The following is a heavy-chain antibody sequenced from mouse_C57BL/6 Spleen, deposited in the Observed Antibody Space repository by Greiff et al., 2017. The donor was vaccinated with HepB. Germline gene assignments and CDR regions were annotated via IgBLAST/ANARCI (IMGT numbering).Heavy chain of an antibody. CDR1: GYSFTDYN. J-gene: IGHJ3*01. V-gene: IGHV1-39*01. CDR3: ARPQTAQGPPFAY. Sequence: EVKLVESGPELVKPGASVKISCKASGYSFTDYNMNWVKQSNGKSLEWIGVINPNYGTTSYNQKFKGKATLTVDQSSSTAYMQLNSLTSEDSAVYYCARPQTAQGPPFAYWGQGTLVTVSA. D-gene: IGHD3-2*02. CDR2: INPNYGTT.